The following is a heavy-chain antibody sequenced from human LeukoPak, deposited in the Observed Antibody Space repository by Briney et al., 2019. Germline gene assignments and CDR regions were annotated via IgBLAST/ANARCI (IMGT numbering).Heavy chain of an antibody. CDR1: DGSISNYY. V-gene: IGHV4-59*01. D-gene: IGHD4-17*01. Sequence: SETLSLTCTVPDGSISNYYWSWIRRPPGKGLEWIGYIYYSGSTNYNPSLKSRVTMSIDTSKNQFSLKLRFLTAADTAVYYCARSKAGLRIDNWGQGILVTVSS. CDR3: ARSKAGLRIDN. CDR2: IYYSGST. J-gene: IGHJ4*02.